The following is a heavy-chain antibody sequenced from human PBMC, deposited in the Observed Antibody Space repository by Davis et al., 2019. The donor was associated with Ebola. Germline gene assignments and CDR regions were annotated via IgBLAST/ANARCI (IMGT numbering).Heavy chain of an antibody. CDR2: IIPILGIA. V-gene: IGHV1-69*04. J-gene: IGHJ4*02. CDR3: ARVYNWNHLAYFDY. CDR1: GYTFTSYG. Sequence: SVKVSCKASGYTFTSYGISWVRQAPGQGLEWMGRIIPILGIANYAQKFQGRVTITRDTSASTAYMELSSLRSEDTAVYYCARVYNWNHLAYFDYWGQGTLVTVSS. D-gene: IGHD1-14*01.